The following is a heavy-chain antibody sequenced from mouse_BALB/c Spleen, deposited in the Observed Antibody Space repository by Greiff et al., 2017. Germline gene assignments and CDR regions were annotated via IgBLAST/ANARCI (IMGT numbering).Heavy chain of an antibody. CDR3: ARGLVWPDY. D-gene: IGHD2-10*02. J-gene: IGHJ2*01. Sequence: EVMLVESGPGLVKPSQSLSLTCTVTGYSITSDYAWNWIRQFPGNKLEWMGYISYSGSTSYNPSLKSRISITRDTSKNQFFLQLNSVTTEDTATYYCARGLVWPDYWGQGTTLTVSS. CDR1: GYSITSDYA. CDR2: ISYSGST. V-gene: IGHV3-2*02.